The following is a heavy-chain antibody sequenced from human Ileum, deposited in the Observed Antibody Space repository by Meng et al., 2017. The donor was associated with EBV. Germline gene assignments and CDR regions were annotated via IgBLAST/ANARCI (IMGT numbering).Heavy chain of an antibody. V-gene: IGHV1-18*01. CDR1: GYPFSNYG. D-gene: IGHD1-26*01. CDR3: ARAGNGGSYYFTY. J-gene: IGHJ4*02. CDR2: ISAYNGNT. Sequence: LVQAGGEVKKPGDSVKGSCKASGYPFSNYGISWLRQAPGQGLEWMGWISAYNGNTNYAQNLQGRVTMTTDTSTGTAYMEVRSLRSDDTAVYYCARAGNGGSYYFTYWGQGTLVTVSS.